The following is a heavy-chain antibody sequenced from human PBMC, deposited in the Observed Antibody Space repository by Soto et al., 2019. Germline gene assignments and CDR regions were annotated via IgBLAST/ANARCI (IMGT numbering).Heavy chain of an antibody. CDR1: GDTFSFYS. CDR3: ASSYGSGYRAFDY. V-gene: IGHV1-69*02. CDR2: INPILSMS. D-gene: IGHD3-10*01. Sequence: QVQLVQSGAEVRKPGSSVKVSCKASGDTFSFYSINWVRQAPGLGLEWMGRINPILSMSNYAQRFQGRVTMTADKPTSTAYMELSGLRSEDTAIYYCASSYGSGYRAFDYWGQGALVTVSS. J-gene: IGHJ4*02.